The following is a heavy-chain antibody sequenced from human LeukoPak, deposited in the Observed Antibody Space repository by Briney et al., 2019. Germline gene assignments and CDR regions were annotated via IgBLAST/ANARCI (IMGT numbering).Heavy chain of an antibody. V-gene: IGHV1-18*01. J-gene: IGHJ4*02. D-gene: IGHD3-22*01. CDR1: GYTFTSFG. Sequence: ASVKVSCKASGYTFTSFGISWVRQAPGQGLEWMGWISAYNGNTNYAQKLQGRVTMTTDTSTSTAYMELRSLRSDDTAVYYCARVGGGYYYDSSGYYYFDYWGQGTLVTVSS. CDR2: ISAYNGNT. CDR3: ARVGGGYYYDSSGYYYFDY.